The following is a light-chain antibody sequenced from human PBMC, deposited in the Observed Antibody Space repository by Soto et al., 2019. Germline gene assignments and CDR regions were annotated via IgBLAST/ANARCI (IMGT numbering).Light chain of an antibody. CDR1: RGVRRN. V-gene: IGKV3-15*01. CDR3: QQYDNWTPTT. J-gene: IGKJ5*01. CDR2: DAS. Sequence: EIVMTQSPATLSMSPGEGATLSCRASRGVRRNLAWYQQKPGQTPRLLIYDASTRATGIPARFSGSGSGTEFTLTITNLQSEDSAIYYCQQYDNWTPTTFGQGTRLEIK.